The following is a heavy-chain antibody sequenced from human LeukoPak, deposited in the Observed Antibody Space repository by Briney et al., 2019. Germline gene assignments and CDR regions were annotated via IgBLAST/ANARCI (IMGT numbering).Heavy chain of an antibody. V-gene: IGHV4-31*03. CDR3: ARGRGGRRPKYYFDY. Sequence: SETLSLTCTVSGGSISRDGHYWSWIRQYPGKGLESIGSVSSSGTTTYNPSLKSRVTISLDTSQNQFSLKLSSVTAADTAVYYCARGRGGRRPKYYFDYWGQGTLVTVSS. CDR1: GGSISRDGHY. D-gene: IGHD2-15*01. CDR2: VSSSGTT. J-gene: IGHJ4*02.